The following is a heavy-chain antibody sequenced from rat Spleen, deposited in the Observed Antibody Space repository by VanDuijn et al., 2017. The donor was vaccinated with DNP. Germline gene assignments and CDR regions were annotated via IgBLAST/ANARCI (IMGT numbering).Heavy chain of an antibody. CDR3: VRRGGKGLFSK. Sequence: EVQLVESGGGLVQPGRSLTLSCEVSGFTFNNYFMAWVRQAPKKGLEWVATISIGGGITYYRDSVKGRFIVSRDNAKNTLDLQMDSLRSEDTATYYCVRRGGKGLFSKWGQGTLVTVSS. CDR1: GFTFNNYF. V-gene: IGHV5-25*01. D-gene: IGHD3-1*01. J-gene: IGHJ3*01. CDR2: ISIGGGIT.